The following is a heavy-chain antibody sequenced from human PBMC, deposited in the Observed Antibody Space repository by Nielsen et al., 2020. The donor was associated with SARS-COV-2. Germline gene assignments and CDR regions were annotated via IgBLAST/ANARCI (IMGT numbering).Heavy chain of an antibody. V-gene: IGHV3-69-1*01. Sequence: VRQAPGKGLEWVSSISSSSYIYYADSVKGRFTISRDNAKNSLYLQMNSLRAEDTAVYYCARDLRRNYYYDSSGYSGFDYWGQGTLVTVSS. D-gene: IGHD3-22*01. CDR3: ARDLRRNYYYDSSGYSGFDY. J-gene: IGHJ4*02. CDR2: ISSSSYI.